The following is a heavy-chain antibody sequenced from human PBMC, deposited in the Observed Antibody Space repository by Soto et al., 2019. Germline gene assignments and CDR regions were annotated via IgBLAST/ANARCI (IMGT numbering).Heavy chain of an antibody. V-gene: IGHV1-69*01. CDR3: ASRIAAARWYYYYAMDV. CDR2: IIPMLGTP. Sequence: QVQLVQSGAEVRKPGSSVKVSCKASGGTFRSYGVSWVRQAPGQGLEWMGGIIPMLGTPNYAQKFQDRVTITADESTSTAYMELSSLISEDTAVYFCASRIAAARWYYYYAMDVWGQGTTVTVSS. CDR1: GGTFRSYG. D-gene: IGHD6-13*01. J-gene: IGHJ6*02.